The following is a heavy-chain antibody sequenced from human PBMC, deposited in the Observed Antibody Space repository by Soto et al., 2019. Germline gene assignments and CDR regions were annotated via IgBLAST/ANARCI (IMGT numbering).Heavy chain of an antibody. V-gene: IGHV1-2*04. Sequence: GASVKVSCKASGYTFTGYYMHWVRQAPGQGLEWMGWINPNSGGTNYAQKFQGWVTMTRDTSISTAYMEMSRLRSDDTAVYYCARVGQAYWGGACRAKKRKNQFDYWGQGTLVTVSS. J-gene: IGHJ4*02. CDR3: ARVGQAYWGGACRAKKRKNQFDY. CDR1: GYTFTGYY. CDR2: INPNSGGT. D-gene: IGHD2-21*02.